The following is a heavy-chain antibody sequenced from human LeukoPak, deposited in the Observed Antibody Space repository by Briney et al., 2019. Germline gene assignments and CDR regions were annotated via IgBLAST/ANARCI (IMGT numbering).Heavy chain of an antibody. J-gene: IGHJ4*02. CDR1: GFTFDDYA. V-gene: IGHV3-21*01. CDR3: ATYYDILTGPLGRADY. CDR2: ISSSSSYI. D-gene: IGHD3-9*01. Sequence: GGPLRLSCAASGFTFDDYAMHWVRQAPGKGLEWVSSISSSSSYIYYADSVKGRFTISRDNAKNSLYLQMNSLRAEDTAVYYCATYYDILTGPLGRADYWGQGTLVTVSS.